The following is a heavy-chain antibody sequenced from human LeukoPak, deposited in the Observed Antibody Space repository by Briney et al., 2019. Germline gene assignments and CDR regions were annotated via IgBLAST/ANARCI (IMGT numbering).Heavy chain of an antibody. Sequence: GGSLRLSCAASGFTFSSYAMSWVRQAPGKGLEWVSAISGSGGSTYYADSVKGRFTISRDNSKNTLYLQMNSLRAEDTAVYYCAKDLTYYYDSSGYGFGYWGQGTLVTVSS. J-gene: IGHJ4*02. CDR3: AKDLTYYYDSSGYGFGY. V-gene: IGHV3-23*01. CDR1: GFTFSSYA. D-gene: IGHD3-22*01. CDR2: ISGSGGST.